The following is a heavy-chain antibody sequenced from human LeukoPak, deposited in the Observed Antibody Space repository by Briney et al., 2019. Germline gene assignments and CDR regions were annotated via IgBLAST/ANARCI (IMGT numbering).Heavy chain of an antibody. CDR2: IYTSGST. J-gene: IGHJ5*02. CDR3: ARVGSTARAAARRAKWFDP. D-gene: IGHD6-6*01. CDR1: GGSISSGSYY. V-gene: IGHV4-61*02. Sequence: SETLSLTCTVSGGSISSGSYYWSWIRQPAGKGLEWIGRIYTSGSTNYNPSLKSRVTISVDTSKNQFSLKPSSVTAADTAVYYCARVGSTARAAARRAKWFDPWGQGTLVTVSS.